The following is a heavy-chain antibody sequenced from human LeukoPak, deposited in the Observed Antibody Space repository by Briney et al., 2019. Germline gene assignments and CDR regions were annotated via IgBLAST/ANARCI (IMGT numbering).Heavy chain of an antibody. D-gene: IGHD6-13*01. CDR1: GFTFSTYG. J-gene: IGHJ3*02. Sequence: GGSLRLSCAASGFTFSTYGMSWVRQAPGKGLEWVSSISSSSSYIYYADSVKGRFTISRDNAKNSLYLQMNSLRAEDTAVYYCARSIGARIAAAGTGIAFDIWGQGTMVTVSS. V-gene: IGHV3-21*01. CDR3: ARSIGARIAAAGTGIAFDI. CDR2: ISSSSSYI.